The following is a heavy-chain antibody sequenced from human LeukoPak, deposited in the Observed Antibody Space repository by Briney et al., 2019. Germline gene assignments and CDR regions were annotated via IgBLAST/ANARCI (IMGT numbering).Heavy chain of an antibody. CDR2: ISTAGTYT. Sequence: GGSLRLSCAASGFTFGDYYMNWSRQAPGEGLEWGSYISTAGTYTNYAGSVKGRFTISRDNAKNSLYLQMNSLRAEDTAVYYCARAKQWLVTDPWGQGTLVTVSS. V-gene: IGHV3-11*06. D-gene: IGHD6-19*01. CDR3: ARAKQWLVTDP. CDR1: GFTFGDYY. J-gene: IGHJ5*02.